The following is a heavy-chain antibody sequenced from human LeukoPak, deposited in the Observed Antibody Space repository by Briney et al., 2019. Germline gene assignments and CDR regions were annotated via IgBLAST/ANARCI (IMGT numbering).Heavy chain of an antibody. CDR2: ISSSSTI. CDR3: ARDSKDIVVVVAATPFDY. Sequence: PGGPLRLSCAASGFTFSSYSMNWVRQAPGKGLEWVSYISSSSTIYYADSVKGRFTISRDNAKNSLYLQMNSLRAEDTAVYYCARDSKDIVVVVAATPFDYWGQGTLVTVSS. V-gene: IGHV3-48*01. J-gene: IGHJ4*02. D-gene: IGHD2-15*01. CDR1: GFTFSSYS.